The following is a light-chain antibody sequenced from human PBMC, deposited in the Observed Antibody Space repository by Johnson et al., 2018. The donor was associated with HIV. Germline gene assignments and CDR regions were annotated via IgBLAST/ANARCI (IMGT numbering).Light chain of an antibody. CDR3: GTWDSSLSVSYV. CDR1: SSNIGNNY. Sequence: QSVLTQPPSVSAAPGQKVTISCSGSSSNIGNNYVSWYRQLPGTAPKLLIYENNKRPSGISDRFSASKSGSSATLGITALQTGDEADYYCGTWDSSLSVSYVFGSGTKVTVL. CDR2: ENN. V-gene: IGLV1-51*02. J-gene: IGLJ1*01.